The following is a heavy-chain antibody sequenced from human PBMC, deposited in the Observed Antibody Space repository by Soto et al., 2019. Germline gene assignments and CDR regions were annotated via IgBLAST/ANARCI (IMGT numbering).Heavy chain of an antibody. CDR2: ISAHNGNT. CDR1: GYAFTTYG. V-gene: IGHV1-18*01. D-gene: IGHD1-1*01. Sequence: QVHLVQSGAAVKKPGASVKVSCKGSGYAFTTYGITWVRQAPGQGLEWMGWISAHNGNTNYAQKLQGRVTVTRDTTTSTAYMELRSMRSDYTGVYYCARGRYGDYWGQGALVTVSS. J-gene: IGHJ4*02. CDR3: ARGRYGDY.